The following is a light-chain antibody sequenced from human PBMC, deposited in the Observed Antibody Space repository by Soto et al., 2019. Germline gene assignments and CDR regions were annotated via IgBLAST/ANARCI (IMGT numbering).Light chain of an antibody. CDR2: GAS. CDR1: QGIGDT. CDR3: QQYNNWPPWP. Sequence: VMWQSLGTLSVSPRECATLSCRASQGIGDTLAWYQHKPGQTPRLLIYGASTRATGIPARFSGSGSGTEFTLTISSLQSEDFAVYYCQQYNNWPPWPFGQGSKVDIK. V-gene: IGKV3-15*01. J-gene: IGKJ1*01.